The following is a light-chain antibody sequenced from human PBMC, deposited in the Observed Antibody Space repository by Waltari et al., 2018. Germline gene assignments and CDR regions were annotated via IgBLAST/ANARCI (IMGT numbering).Light chain of an antibody. Sequence: SYVVTQSPSVSVAPGMTAKISWGGDNIRTYSVHWYQQKAGQAPVFVVYDDRDRPSGVPERFSGSNSGNTATLTISRVEAGDEADYYCQVWSGGNDHDYVFGSG. CDR1: NIRTYS. V-gene: IGLV3-21*03. CDR3: QVWSGGNDHDYV. CDR2: DDR. J-gene: IGLJ6*01.